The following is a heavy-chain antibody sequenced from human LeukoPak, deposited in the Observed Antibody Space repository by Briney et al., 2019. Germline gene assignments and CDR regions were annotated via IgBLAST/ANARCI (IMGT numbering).Heavy chain of an antibody. J-gene: IGHJ6*03. CDR3: ARAHRDSGIDGGSFYYYMDV. CDR1: GYTFTNFD. D-gene: IGHD2-21*01. V-gene: IGHV1-8*03. Sequence: ASVKVSCKASGYTFTNFDITWVRQATGQGLEWMGWMNPNSGNTGYAQKFQGRVTITRNTSISTAYMELSSLRSEDTAVYYCARAHRDSGIDGGSFYYYMDVWGKGTTVTVSS. CDR2: MNPNSGNT.